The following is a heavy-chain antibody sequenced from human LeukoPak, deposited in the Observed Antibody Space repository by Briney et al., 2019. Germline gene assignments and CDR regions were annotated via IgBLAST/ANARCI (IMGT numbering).Heavy chain of an antibody. Sequence: ASVKDSCKASGYTFTGYYMHWVRQAPGQGLEWMGWINPNSGGTNYAQKFQGWVTMTRDTSTSTAYMELSRLRSDDTAVYYCARDYGDYKFDYWGQGTLVTVSS. CDR3: ARDYGDYKFDY. D-gene: IGHD4-17*01. CDR1: GYTFTGYY. CDR2: INPNSGGT. V-gene: IGHV1-2*04. J-gene: IGHJ4*02.